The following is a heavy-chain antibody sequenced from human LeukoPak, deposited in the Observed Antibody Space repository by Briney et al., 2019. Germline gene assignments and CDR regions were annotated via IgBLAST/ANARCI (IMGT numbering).Heavy chain of an antibody. CDR3: ARGDYYGSWGALEPVDY. D-gene: IGHD3-10*01. CDR1: GGSISSSNW. CDR2: IYHSGST. J-gene: IGHJ4*02. V-gene: IGHV4-4*02. Sequence: SGTLSLTCAVSGGSISSSNWWSWVRQPPGKGLEWIGEIYHSGSTNYNPSLKSRVTISVDTSKNQFSLKLSSVTAADTAVYYCARGDYYGSWGALEPVDYWGQGTLVTVSS.